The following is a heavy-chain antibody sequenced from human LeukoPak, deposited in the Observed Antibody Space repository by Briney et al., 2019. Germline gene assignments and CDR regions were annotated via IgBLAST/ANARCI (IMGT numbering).Heavy chain of an antibody. CDR3: AKGAYDYIEIAYFDY. J-gene: IGHJ4*02. CDR1: GFSFNNYA. D-gene: IGHD5-12*01. V-gene: IGHV3-23*01. Sequence: GGSLRLSCVASGFSFNNYAMNLVRQAPGKGLEWVSLIIGSSGSTCYADSVKGRFTISRDKSKNTMYLQMNSLRADDTAVYYCAKGAYDYIEIAYFDYWGQGSLVTVSS. CDR2: IIGSSGST.